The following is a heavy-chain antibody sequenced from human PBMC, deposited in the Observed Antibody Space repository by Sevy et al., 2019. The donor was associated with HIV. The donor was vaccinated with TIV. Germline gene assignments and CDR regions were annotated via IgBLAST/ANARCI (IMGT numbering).Heavy chain of an antibody. V-gene: IGHV1-69*13. J-gene: IGHJ3*02. CDR2: IIPIFGTA. CDR3: ARPKTMIVVVDAFDI. CDR1: GGTFSSYA. Sequence: ASVKVSCKASGGTFSSYAISWVRQAPGQGLEWMGGIIPIFGTANYAQKFQGRVTITADESTSTAYMELSSLRSEETAVYYCARPKTMIVVVDAFDIWGQGTMVTVSS. D-gene: IGHD3-22*01.